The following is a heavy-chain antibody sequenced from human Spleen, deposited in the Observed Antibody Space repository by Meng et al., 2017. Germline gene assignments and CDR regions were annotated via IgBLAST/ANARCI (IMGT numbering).Heavy chain of an antibody. CDR1: GGSISSSSYY. CDR3: ARDPGDTYCSGGSCYYFDY. J-gene: IGHJ4*02. Sequence: SETLSLTCTVSGGSISSSSYYWGWIRQPPGKGLEWIGSIYYSGSTYYNPSLKSRVTISVDTSKNQFSLKLSSVTAADTAVYYCARDPGDTYCSGGSCYYFDYWGQGTLVTVSS. CDR2: IYYSGST. D-gene: IGHD2-15*01. V-gene: IGHV4-39*07.